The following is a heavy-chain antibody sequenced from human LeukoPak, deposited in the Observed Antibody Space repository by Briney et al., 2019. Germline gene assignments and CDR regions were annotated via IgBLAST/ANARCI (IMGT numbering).Heavy chain of an antibody. CDR1: GGSLSDYY. Sequence: SETLSLTCAVYGGSLSDYYWSWIRQSPGKGLEWIGEISHRGRTYYNLSLKSRVTISVDTSKNQFSLKLSSVTAADTAVYYCARVSAVVAASFSGYYYYMDVWGKGTTVTVSS. CDR3: ARVSAVVAASFSGYYYYMDV. V-gene: IGHV4-34*01. J-gene: IGHJ6*03. D-gene: IGHD2-15*01. CDR2: ISHRGRT.